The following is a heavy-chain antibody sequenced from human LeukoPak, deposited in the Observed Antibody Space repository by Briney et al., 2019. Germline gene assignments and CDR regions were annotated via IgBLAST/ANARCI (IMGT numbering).Heavy chain of an antibody. J-gene: IGHJ4*02. CDR2: ISSSGSTI. D-gene: IGHD6-13*01. CDR1: GFTLSDYW. Sequence: GGSLRLSCAASGFTLSDYWMNWVRQAPGKGLEWVSYISSSGSTIYYADSVKGRFTISRDNAKNSLYLQMNSLRAEDTAVYYCASGYSSRGGIDYWGQGTLVTVSS. V-gene: IGHV3-48*03. CDR3: ASGYSSRGGIDY.